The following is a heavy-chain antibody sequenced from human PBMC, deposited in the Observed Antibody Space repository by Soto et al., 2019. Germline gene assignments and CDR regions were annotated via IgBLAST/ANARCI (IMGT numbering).Heavy chain of an antibody. CDR3: ARNSKRRYYYDSSGFDY. D-gene: IGHD3-22*01. CDR1: GGSISSYY. J-gene: IGHJ4*02. CDR2: IYTSGST. V-gene: IGHV4-4*07. Sequence: SETLSLTCTVSGGSISSYYWSWIRQPAGKGLEWIGRIYTSGSTNYNPSLKSRVTMSVDTSKNQFSLKLSSVTAADTSVYYCARNSKRRYYYDSSGFDYWGQGTLVTVSS.